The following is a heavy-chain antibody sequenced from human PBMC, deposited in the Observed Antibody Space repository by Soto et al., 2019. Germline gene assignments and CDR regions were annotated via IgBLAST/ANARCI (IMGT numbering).Heavy chain of an antibody. CDR1: GGTFDSYA. V-gene: IGHV1-69*18. CDR2: IIPMFSAA. D-gene: IGHD6-13*01. Sequence: QVQLVQSGAELKKPGSSVKVSCKASGGTFDSYAISWVRQAPGQGLEWMGRIIPMFSAAKYAQKFQVRVTITADESTSTAYMELSSLRSEYTAIFYCARYSLQHLVGRYYCYGMDVWGQVTTVTVSS. CDR3: ARYSLQHLVGRYYCYGMDV. J-gene: IGHJ6*02.